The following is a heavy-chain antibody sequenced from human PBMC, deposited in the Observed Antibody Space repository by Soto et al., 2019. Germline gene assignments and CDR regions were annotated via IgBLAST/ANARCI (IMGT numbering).Heavy chain of an antibody. D-gene: IGHD6-19*01. J-gene: IGHJ6*02. Sequence: QVQLVQSGAEVKKPGASVKVSCKASGYTFTSYDINWVRQATGQGLEWMGWMNPNSGNTGCAQKFQGRVTMTRNTSIRAAYMELGGLGSEDTAVYYCARGLDSSGWYGYYYYYGMDVWGQGTTVTVSS. V-gene: IGHV1-8*01. CDR2: MNPNSGNT. CDR3: ARGLDSSGWYGYYYYYGMDV. CDR1: GYTFTSYD.